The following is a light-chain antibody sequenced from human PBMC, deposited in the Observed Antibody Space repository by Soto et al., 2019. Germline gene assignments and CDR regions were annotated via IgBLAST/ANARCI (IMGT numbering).Light chain of an antibody. V-gene: IGKV1-5*01. CDR2: VAS. CDR1: QSISSG. CDR3: QQYNSYWT. Sequence: DIQMTQSPSTLSASVGDRVTITCRASQSISSGLAWYQQKPGKAPQLLLYVASSLESGVPSRFGGSGSGTEFTLTISSLQPDDFATYYRQQYNSYWTFGEGTKVEI. J-gene: IGKJ1*01.